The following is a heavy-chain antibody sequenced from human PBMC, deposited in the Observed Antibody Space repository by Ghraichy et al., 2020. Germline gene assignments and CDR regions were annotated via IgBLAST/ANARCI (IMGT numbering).Heavy chain of an antibody. D-gene: IGHD3-22*01. CDR2: INSSGSP. J-gene: IGHJ4*02. CDR3: AREHGDSGGYDLQY. Sequence: ESLNISCTVSGCSFSNYQWIWIRQPAGKGLEWIGRINSSGSPNYNASFKSRVTMSADKSKNQLSLRLRSVIAADTAVYYCAREHGDSGGYDLQYWGQGTLVTVSS. CDR1: GCSFSNYQ. V-gene: IGHV4-4*07.